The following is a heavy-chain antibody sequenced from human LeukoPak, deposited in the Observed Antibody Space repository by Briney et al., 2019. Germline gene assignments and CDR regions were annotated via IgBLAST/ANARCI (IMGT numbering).Heavy chain of an antibody. CDR1: GGSISSSNW. CDR2: IYYSGST. Sequence: SETLSLTCAVSGGSISSSNWWSWVRQPPGKGLEWIGEIYYSGSTYYNPSLKSRVTISVDTSKNQFSLKLSSVTAADTAVYYCARDGRRDGYKSLDYWGQGTLVTVSS. J-gene: IGHJ4*02. D-gene: IGHD5-24*01. V-gene: IGHV4-4*02. CDR3: ARDGRRDGYKSLDY.